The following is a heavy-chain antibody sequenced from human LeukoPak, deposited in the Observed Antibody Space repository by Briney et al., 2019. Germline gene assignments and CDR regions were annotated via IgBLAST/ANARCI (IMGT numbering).Heavy chain of an antibody. CDR1: GYTFTSYG. V-gene: IGHV1-18*01. CDR2: IIAYNGNT. D-gene: IGHD3-22*01. J-gene: IGHJ4*02. CDR3: ARDKPYYYDSSGYSGDY. Sequence: ASVKVSCKASGYTFTSYGISWVRQAPGQGHEWMGWIIAYNGNTNYAQKLQGRVTMTTDTSTSTAYMELRSLRSDDTAVYYCARDKPYYYDSSGYSGDYWGQGTLVTVSS.